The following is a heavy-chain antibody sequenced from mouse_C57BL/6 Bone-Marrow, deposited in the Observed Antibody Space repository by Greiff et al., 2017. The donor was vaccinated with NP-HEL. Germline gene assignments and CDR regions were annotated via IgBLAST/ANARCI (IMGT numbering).Heavy chain of an antibody. D-gene: IGHD4-1*01. CDR2: IYPGDGDT. CDR1: GYAFSSYW. V-gene: IGHV1-80*01. CDR3: ARLRTGWDVKGYYFDY. Sequence: QVQLQQSGAELVKPGASVKISCKASGYAFSSYWMNWVKQRPGKGLEWIGQIYPGDGDTNYNGKFKGKATLTADKSSSTAYMQLSSLTSEDSAVYFCARLRTGWDVKGYYFDYWGQGTTLTVSS. J-gene: IGHJ2*01.